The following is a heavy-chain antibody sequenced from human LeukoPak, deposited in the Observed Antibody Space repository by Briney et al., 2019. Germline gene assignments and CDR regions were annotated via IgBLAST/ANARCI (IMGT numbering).Heavy chain of an antibody. Sequence: SETLSLTCAVFGYSISSAYYWGWIRQPPGKGLEWIGTIYHSGNTYYNPSLKSRVTISVDTSKNQFSLKVSSVTAADTAVYYCARVYYYDSSGYYYFDYWGQGTLVTVSS. CDR1: GYSISSAYY. CDR2: IYHSGNT. D-gene: IGHD3-22*01. V-gene: IGHV4-38-2*01. CDR3: ARVYYYDSSGYYYFDY. J-gene: IGHJ4*02.